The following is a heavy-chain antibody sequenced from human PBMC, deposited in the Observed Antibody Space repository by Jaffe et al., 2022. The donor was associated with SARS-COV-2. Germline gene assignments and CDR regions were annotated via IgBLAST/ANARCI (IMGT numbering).Heavy chain of an antibody. CDR3: AREGTIFGVVDGMDV. V-gene: IGHV3-30-3*01. CDR2: ISYDGSNK. D-gene: IGHD3-3*01. CDR1: GFTFSSYA. Sequence: QVQLVESGGGVVQPGRSLRLSCAASGFTFSSYAMHWVRQAPGKGLEWVAVISYDGSNKYYADSVKGRFTISRDNSKNTLYLQMNSLRAEDTAVYYCAREGTIFGVVDGMDVWGQGTTVTVSS. J-gene: IGHJ6*02.